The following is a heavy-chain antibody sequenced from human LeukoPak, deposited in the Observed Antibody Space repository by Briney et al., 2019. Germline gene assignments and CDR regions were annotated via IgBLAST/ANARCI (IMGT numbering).Heavy chain of an antibody. V-gene: IGHV3-23*01. CDR3: TIARRGGLSDDYGGCFDV. J-gene: IGHJ4*02. D-gene: IGHD4-23*01. CDR2: ISGSTGST. CDR1: GFTFSNYA. Sequence: GGSLRLSCAASGFTFSNYAMNWVRQAPGKGLEWVSLISGSTGSTYYADSAKGRFSISRDNSKNTIYLQMNSLRAEDTAVYYCTIARRGGLSDDYGGCFDVWGQGTLVTISS.